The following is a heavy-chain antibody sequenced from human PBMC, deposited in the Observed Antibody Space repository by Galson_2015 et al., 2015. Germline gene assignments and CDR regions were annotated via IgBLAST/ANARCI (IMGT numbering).Heavy chain of an antibody. Sequence: GYNGNTNYAQNLQGRVTMTTDTSTTTAYLELTSLNSDDTAVYYCAGETSDRNLIRRYYFDYWGQGTLVTVSS. CDR3: AGETSDRNLIRRYYFDY. V-gene: IGHV1-18*01. CDR2: GYNGNT. J-gene: IGHJ4*02. D-gene: IGHD2-2*01.